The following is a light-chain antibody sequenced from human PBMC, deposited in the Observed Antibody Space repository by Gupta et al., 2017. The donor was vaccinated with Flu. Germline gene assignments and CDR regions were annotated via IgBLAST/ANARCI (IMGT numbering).Light chain of an antibody. CDR3: FSSDSGGTWA. J-gene: IGLJ2*01. CDR2: KDT. V-gene: IGLV3-25*03. Sequence: GIFKDTERPSGIPGRISGSTFGTAVTLTITGVQPEDEADYYCFSSDSGGTWAFGGGTKLTVL.